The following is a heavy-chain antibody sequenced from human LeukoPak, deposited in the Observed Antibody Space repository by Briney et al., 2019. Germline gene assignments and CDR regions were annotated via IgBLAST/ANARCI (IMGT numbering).Heavy chain of an antibody. V-gene: IGHV3-30*02. CDR1: GFTLSSYG. Sequence: GGSLRLSCAPPGFTLSSYGMHWVRQAPGKGLEWVAFIRIDGSNNYYADSVKGRFTISRDNSKNTLYLQMNSLRAEDTAVYYCAKMYRLGHDYWGQGTLVTVSS. CDR3: AKMYRLGHDY. D-gene: IGHD3-9*01. CDR2: IRIDGSNN. J-gene: IGHJ4*02.